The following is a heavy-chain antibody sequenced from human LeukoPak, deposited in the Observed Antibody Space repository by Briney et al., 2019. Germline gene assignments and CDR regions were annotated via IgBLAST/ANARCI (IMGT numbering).Heavy chain of an antibody. CDR2: IHGSGHDT. CDR1: GFTYSNYA. J-gene: IGHJ4*02. V-gene: IGHV3-23*01. Sequence: PGGSLRLSCAASGFTYSNYAMSWVRQAPGQGLEWVSAIHGSGHDTFYADSVKGRFTISRDNSKNTLYLQMNSLRAEDTAVYYCARDRQWLVDYWGQGTLVTVSS. CDR3: ARDRQWLVDY. D-gene: IGHD6-19*01.